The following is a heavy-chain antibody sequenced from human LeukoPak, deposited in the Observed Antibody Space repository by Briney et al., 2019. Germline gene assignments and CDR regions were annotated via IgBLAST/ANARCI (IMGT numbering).Heavy chain of an antibody. J-gene: IGHJ5*02. CDR2: IYYSGST. CDR1: GGSISSSSYY. Sequence: PSETLSLTCTVSGGSISSSSYYWGWIRQPPGKGLEWIGSIYYSGSTYYNPSLKSRVTISVDTSKNQFSLKLSSVTAADTAVYYCAGALYCSGGSCYQGAYNWFDPWGQGTLVTVSS. V-gene: IGHV4-39*07. D-gene: IGHD2-15*01. CDR3: AGALYCSGGSCYQGAYNWFDP.